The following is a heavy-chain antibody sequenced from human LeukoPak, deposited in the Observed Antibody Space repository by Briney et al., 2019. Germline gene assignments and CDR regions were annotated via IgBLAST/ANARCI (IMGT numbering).Heavy chain of an antibody. Sequence: ASVKASCKASGYTFTNFGVSWVRQAPGQGLEWMGWINTDTGNPTFAQGFTGRFVFSLDTSVSTAYLQISSLKAEDTAIYYCAKKVIGIGVFDSWGQGTLVTVSS. J-gene: IGHJ4*02. V-gene: IGHV7-4-1*02. CDR1: GYTFTNFG. D-gene: IGHD2-21*01. CDR2: INTDTGNP. CDR3: AKKVIGIGVFDS.